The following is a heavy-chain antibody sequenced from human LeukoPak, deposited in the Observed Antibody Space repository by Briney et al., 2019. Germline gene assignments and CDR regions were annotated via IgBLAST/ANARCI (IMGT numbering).Heavy chain of an antibody. CDR3: ARGCGSLSLGY. CDR1: GFTFSSYA. CDR2: ISYDGSNK. Sequence: PGRSLRLSCAASGFTFSSYAMHWVRQAPGKGLEWVAVISYDGSNKYYADSVKGRFTISRDNSKNTLYLQMSSLRAEDTAVYYCARGCGSLSLGYWGQGALVAVSS. D-gene: IGHD1-26*01. V-gene: IGHV3-30-3*01. J-gene: IGHJ4*02.